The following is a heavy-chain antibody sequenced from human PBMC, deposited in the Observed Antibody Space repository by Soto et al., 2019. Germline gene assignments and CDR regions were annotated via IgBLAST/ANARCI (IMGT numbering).Heavy chain of an antibody. CDR1: GFPLSARGVG. CDR3: AHSPWGAAPDY. CDR2: IYWNDDK. J-gene: IGHJ4*02. D-gene: IGHD3-16*01. Sequence: QITLKESVPTLVKPTETLTLTCTVSGFPLSARGVGVGWIRQPPGKALEWLAIIYWNDDKRYSPSLKSRLTITKDTSKNQVILTMTNTDPVDTAKYYCAHSPWGAAPDYWGQGTLVTVSS. V-gene: IGHV2-5*01.